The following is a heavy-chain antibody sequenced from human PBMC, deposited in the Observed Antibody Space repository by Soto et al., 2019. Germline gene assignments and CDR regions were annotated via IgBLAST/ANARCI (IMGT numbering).Heavy chain of an antibody. J-gene: IGHJ5*02. CDR3: AREVRRYCSSTSCSDWFDP. D-gene: IGHD2-2*01. CDR2: INHSGST. V-gene: IGHV4-34*01. CDR1: GGSFSGYY. Sequence: SETLSLTCAVYGGSFSGYYWSWIRQPPGKGLEWIGEINHSGSTNYNPSLKSRVTISVDTSKNQFSLKLSSVTAADTAVYYCAREVRRYCSSTSCSDWFDPWGREPWSPSPQ.